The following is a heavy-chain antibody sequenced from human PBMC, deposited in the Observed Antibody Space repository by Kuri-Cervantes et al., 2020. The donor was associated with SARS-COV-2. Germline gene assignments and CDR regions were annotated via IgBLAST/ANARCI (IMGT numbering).Heavy chain of an antibody. V-gene: IGHV1-18*01. D-gene: IGHD1-14*01. CDR3: ANPSDY. CDR2: ISAYNGNT. J-gene: IGHJ4*02. CDR1: GYTFTSYG. Sequence: ASVKVSCKASGYTFTSYGISWVRQAPGQGLEWMGWISAYNGNTNYAQKFQGRVTITADESTSTAYMELSSLRSEDTAVYYCANPSDYWGQGTLVTVSS.